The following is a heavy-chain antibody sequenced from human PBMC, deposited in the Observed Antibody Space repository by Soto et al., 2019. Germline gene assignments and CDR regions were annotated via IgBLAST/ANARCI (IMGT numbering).Heavy chain of an antibody. CDR3: ARGLGWIQLYDAFDI. Sequence: PGGSLRLSCAASGFTFSSYSMNWVRQAPGKGLEWVSYISSSSSTIYYADSVKGRFTISRDNAKNSLYLQMNSLRAEDTAVYYCARGLGWIQLYDAFDIWGQGTMVTVSS. CDR1: GFTFSSYS. D-gene: IGHD5-18*01. V-gene: IGHV3-48*01. CDR2: ISSSSSTI. J-gene: IGHJ3*02.